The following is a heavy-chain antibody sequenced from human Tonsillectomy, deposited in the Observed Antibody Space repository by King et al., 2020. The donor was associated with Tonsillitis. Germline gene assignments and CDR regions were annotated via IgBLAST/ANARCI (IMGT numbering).Heavy chain of an antibody. CDR2: INHSGST. J-gene: IGHJ6*02. CDR1: GGSFSGYY. CDR3: AHARVARSYSSSSRGMYYYYGMDV. D-gene: IGHD6-6*01. Sequence: VQLQQWGAGLLKPSETLSLTCAVYGGSFSGYYWSWIRQPPGKGLEWIGEINHSGSTNYNPSLKSRVTISVDTSKNQFSLKLNSVTAADTAVYYCAHARVARSYSSSSRGMYYYYGMDVWGQGTTVTVSS. V-gene: IGHV4-34*01.